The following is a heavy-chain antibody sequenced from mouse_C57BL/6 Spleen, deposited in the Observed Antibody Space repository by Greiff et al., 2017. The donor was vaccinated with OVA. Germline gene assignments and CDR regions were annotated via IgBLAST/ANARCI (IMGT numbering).Heavy chain of an antibody. D-gene: IGHD2-3*01. CDR1: GFTFSSYA. CDR3: TREADCYYRAWFAY. V-gene: IGHV5-9-1*02. Sequence: EVKLVESGEGLVKPGGSLKLSCAASGFTFSSYAMSWVRQTPEKRLEWVAYISSGGDYIYYADTVKGRFTISRDNARNTLYLQMSSLKSEDTAMYYCTREADCYYRAWFAYWGQGTLVTVSA. CDR2: ISSGGDYI. J-gene: IGHJ3*01.